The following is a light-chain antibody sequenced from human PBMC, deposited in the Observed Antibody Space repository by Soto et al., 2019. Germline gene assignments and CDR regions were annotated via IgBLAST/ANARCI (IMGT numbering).Light chain of an antibody. CDR3: LQDYNYPLT. CDR2: AAS. CDR1: QSISSN. V-gene: IGKV1-39*01. Sequence: DIQMTQSPSSLSASVGDRVTITCRASQSISSNLNWYQQKPGKAPKLLIYAASSLQSGVPSRFSGGGSGTDFTLTISSLQPEDFATYYCLQDYNYPLTFGPGTKVDIK. J-gene: IGKJ3*01.